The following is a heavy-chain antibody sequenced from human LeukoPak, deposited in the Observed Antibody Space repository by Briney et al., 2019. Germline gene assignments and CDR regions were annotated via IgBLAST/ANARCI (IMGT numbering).Heavy chain of an antibody. CDR3: ARVGRPPTYFDY. CDR1: GGSISSSNW. J-gene: IGHJ4*02. Sequence: SETLSLTCAVSGGSISSSNWWSWVRQPPGKGLEWIGEIYHSGSTNYNPSLKSRVTISVDKSKNQFSLKLSSVTAADTAMYYCARVGRPPTYFDYWGQGTLVTVSP. D-gene: IGHD3/OR15-3a*01. CDR2: IYHSGST. V-gene: IGHV4-4*02.